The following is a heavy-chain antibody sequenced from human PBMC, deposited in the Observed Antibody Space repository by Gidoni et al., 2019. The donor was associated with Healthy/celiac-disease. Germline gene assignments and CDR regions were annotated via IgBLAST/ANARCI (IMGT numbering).Heavy chain of an antibody. Sequence: QVQLQQWGAGLLKPSETLSLTCAVYGGSFSGYYWSWIRQPPGKGLECIGEINHSGSTNYNPSLKSRVTISVDTSKNQFSLKLSSVTAADTAVYYCARGGLYVGFRNWFDPWGQGTLVTVSS. CDR3: ARGGLYVGFRNWFDP. CDR1: GGSFSGYY. CDR2: INHSGST. J-gene: IGHJ5*02. D-gene: IGHD2-8*01. V-gene: IGHV4-34*01.